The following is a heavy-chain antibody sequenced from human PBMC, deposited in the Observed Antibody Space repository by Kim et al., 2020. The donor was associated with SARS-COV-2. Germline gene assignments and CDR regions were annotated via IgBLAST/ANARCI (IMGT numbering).Heavy chain of an antibody. D-gene: IGHD2-21*02. V-gene: IGHV3-23*01. CDR2: FDGSGGRT. CDR3: TKGGTLVSDSYCGMKV. CDR1: GFISSSYA. J-gene: IGHJ6*02. Sequence: GGSLRLSCAASGFISSSYAMTWVRQAPGKGLEWVSAFDGSGGRTYYADSVKGRFTMSRDRSANMLYLQLDNLRVEDTATYYCTKGGTLVSDSYCGMKVWGQGTKVTVSS.